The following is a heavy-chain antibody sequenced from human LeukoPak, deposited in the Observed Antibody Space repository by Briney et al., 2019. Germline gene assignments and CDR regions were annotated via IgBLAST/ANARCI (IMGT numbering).Heavy chain of an antibody. D-gene: IGHD3-22*01. CDR1: GGSISSGGYY. Sequence: SQTLSLTCTVSGGSISSGGYYWSWIRQHPGKGLEWIGYIYYSGSTYYNPSLKSRVTISVDTSKNQFSLKLSSVTAADTAVYYCARVPGRYYDSSGYYSNDAFDIWGQGTMVTVSS. V-gene: IGHV4-31*03. J-gene: IGHJ3*02. CDR2: IYYSGST. CDR3: ARVPGRYYDSSGYYSNDAFDI.